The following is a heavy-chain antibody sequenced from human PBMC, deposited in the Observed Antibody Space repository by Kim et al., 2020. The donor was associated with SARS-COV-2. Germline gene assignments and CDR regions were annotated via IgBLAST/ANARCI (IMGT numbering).Heavy chain of an antibody. J-gene: IGHJ6*03. D-gene: IGHD1-26*01. Sequence: TSPPPLKSRVPRSVDTSKNQFSLKLSSVTAADTAVYYCAREIVYYYMDVWGKGTTVTVSS. CDR3: AREIVYYYMDV. V-gene: IGHV4-4*07.